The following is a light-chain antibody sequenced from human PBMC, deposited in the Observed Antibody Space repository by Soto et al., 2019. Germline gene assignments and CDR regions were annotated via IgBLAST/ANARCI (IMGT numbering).Light chain of an antibody. V-gene: IGKV4-1*01. CDR2: WAS. CDR1: QSVLYSSNNKNY. J-gene: IGKJ2*01. CDR3: QQYYSTPPYT. Sequence: DIVMTQSPDSLAVSLGERATINCKSSQSVLYSSNNKNYLAWYQQKPGQPPKLLIYWASTRESGVPDRFSGRGSGTDFPLTISSLQAEDVAVYYCQQYYSTPPYTIGQGTKLEIK.